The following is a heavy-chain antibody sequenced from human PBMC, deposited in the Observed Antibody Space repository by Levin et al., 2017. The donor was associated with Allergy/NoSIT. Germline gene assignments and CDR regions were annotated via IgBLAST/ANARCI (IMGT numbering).Heavy chain of an antibody. V-gene: IGHV4-31*03. Sequence: SQTLSLTCTVSGGSISSGGYYWSWIRQHPGKGLEWIGYIYYSGSTYYNPSLKSRVTISVDTSKNQFSLKLSSVTAADTAVYYCAGSQLGYYYYYYGMDVWGQGTTVTVSS. CDR3: AGSQLGYYYYYYGMDV. CDR1: GGSISSGGYY. D-gene: IGHD2-2*01. J-gene: IGHJ6*02. CDR2: IYYSGST.